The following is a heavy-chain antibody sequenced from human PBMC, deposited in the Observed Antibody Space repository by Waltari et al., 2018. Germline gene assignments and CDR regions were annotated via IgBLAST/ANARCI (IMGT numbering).Heavy chain of an antibody. V-gene: IGHV3-15*07. CDR2: IKTSADGWTA. J-gene: IGHJ6*02. CDR3: TPPPYYYYYGMDV. Sequence: EVQLVESGGGLVNPGGSLRLSCADSGFSFSNAWMNWVRQAPGKGLEWVGRIKTSADGWTADYAAPVRGRFTISRDDSQNTLYLQMNSLKTEDTAVYYCTPPPYYYYYGMDVWGQVTTVTVSS. CDR1: GFSFSNAW.